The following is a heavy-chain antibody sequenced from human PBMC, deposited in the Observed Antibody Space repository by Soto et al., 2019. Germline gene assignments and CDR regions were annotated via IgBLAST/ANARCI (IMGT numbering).Heavy chain of an antibody. CDR2: IYPSDSDT. D-gene: IGHD3-9*01. J-gene: IGHJ4*02. CDR1: GYTFATHW. CDR3: ARLELTGLDN. V-gene: IGHV5-51*01. Sequence: GESLKISCKGSGYTFATHWIAWVRQMPGKGLEWMGIIYPSDSDTRYSPSFQGQVTISADKSFSTAYLQWNSLKASDTAIYFCARLELTGLDNWGQGTPVTVSS.